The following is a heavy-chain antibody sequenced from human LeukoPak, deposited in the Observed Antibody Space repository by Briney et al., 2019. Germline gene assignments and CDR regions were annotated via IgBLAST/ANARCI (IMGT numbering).Heavy chain of an antibody. V-gene: IGHV1-8*01. J-gene: IGHJ4*02. CDR3: ARGIDAGVDS. CDR2: MNPNNGIT. CDR1: GYTFTNLD. Sequence: GASVKVSCKASGYTFTNLDINWVRQATGQGLEWMGWMNPNNGITDHAQKFQGRVAMTRDTSTGTAYMELSSLTFEDAAVYYCARGIDAGVDSWGQGTLITVSS. D-gene: IGHD7-27*01.